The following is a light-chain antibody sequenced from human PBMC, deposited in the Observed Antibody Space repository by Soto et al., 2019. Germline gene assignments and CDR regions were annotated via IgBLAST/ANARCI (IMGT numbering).Light chain of an antibody. CDR1: QSVSSY. Sequence: EIVLTQSPATLSLSPGERATLSCRASQSVSSYLAWYQQKPGQAPRLLLYDASTRATGIPARFSGSGSGTHFTLTIRSLESEDVAVYYYQQRSNWPPITFGHGTRRE. CDR2: DAS. J-gene: IGKJ5*01. V-gene: IGKV3-11*01. CDR3: QQRSNWPPIT.